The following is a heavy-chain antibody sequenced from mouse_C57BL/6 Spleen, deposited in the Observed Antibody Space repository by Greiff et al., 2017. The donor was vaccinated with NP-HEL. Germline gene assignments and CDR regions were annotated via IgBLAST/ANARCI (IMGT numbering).Heavy chain of an antibody. CDR3: ARDTTVVARYYYAMDY. CDR1: GFTFSSYA. D-gene: IGHD1-1*01. Sequence: EVHLVESGGGLVKPGGSLKLSCAASGFTFSSYAMSWVRQTPEKRLEWVATISDGGSYTYYPDNVKGRFTISRDNAKNNLYLQMSHLKSEDTAMYYCARDTTVVARYYYAMDYWGQGTSVTVSS. CDR2: ISDGGSYT. V-gene: IGHV5-4*01. J-gene: IGHJ4*01.